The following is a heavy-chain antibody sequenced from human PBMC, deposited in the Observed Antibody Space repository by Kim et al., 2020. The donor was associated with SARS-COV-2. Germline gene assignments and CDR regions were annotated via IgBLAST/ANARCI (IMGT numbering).Heavy chain of an antibody. V-gene: IGHV3-23*01. J-gene: IGHJ4*02. CDR3: ASPPQGLSGYHNDY. Sequence: ADTMKSHSTTSRDNSNNTLYLQMNSLRAEDTAVYYCASPPQGLSGYHNDYWGQGTLVTVSS. D-gene: IGHD5-12*01.